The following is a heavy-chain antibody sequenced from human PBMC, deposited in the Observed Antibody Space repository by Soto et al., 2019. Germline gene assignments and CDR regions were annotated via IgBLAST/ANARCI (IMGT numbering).Heavy chain of an antibody. CDR3: ASEKAVVIAALGI. CDR1: GFTFISSS. CDR2: ISEHGVSRGGT. D-gene: IGHD2-15*01. Sequence: PGWSLRLSGKASGFTFISSSMSWVRQAPGQGLEWVASISEHGVSRGGTCYADSVKGRVTISRDNSNNTLYLQLETLTTTQTTVYYCASEKAVVIAALGIWREGTMDSGS. J-gene: IGHJ3*02. V-gene: IGHV3-23*01.